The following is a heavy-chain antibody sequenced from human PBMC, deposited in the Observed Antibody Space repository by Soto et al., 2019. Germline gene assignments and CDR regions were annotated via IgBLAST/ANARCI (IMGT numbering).Heavy chain of an antibody. CDR1: GIPVSGNY. J-gene: IGHJ6*02. CDR2: LHSGGDT. D-gene: IGHD3-10*01. V-gene: IGHV3-53*04. Sequence: EVQLVESGGGLDQPGGSLRLSCAASGIPVSGNYMTWVRQAPGKGVEWVSVLHSGGDTYYANSVKGRFTISRHDSTNTLFLQMNSLTPEDTAVYYCARDGPYYYASRMDVWGQGTTVTVSS. CDR3: ARDGPYYYASRMDV.